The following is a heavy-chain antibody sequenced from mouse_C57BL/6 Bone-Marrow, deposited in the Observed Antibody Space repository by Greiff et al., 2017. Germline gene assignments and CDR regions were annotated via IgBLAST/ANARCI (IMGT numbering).Heavy chain of an antibody. D-gene: IGHD4-1*01. CDR1: GFSFNTYA. V-gene: IGHV10-1*01. Sequence: EVKLMESGGGLVQPKGSLKLSCAASGFSFNTYAMNWVRQAPGKGLEWVARIRSKSNNYATYYADSVKDRFTISRDDSESMLYLQMNNLKTEDTAMYYCVSLELGLFAYWGQGTLVTVSA. J-gene: IGHJ3*01. CDR3: VSLELGLFAY. CDR2: IRSKSNNYAT.